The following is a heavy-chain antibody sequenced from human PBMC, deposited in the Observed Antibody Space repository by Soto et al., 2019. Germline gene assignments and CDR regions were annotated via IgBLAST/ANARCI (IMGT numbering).Heavy chain of an antibody. CDR1: GGSISSSSYY. CDR3: ARPVSYGDLPDY. D-gene: IGHD4-17*01. CDR2: IYYSGST. V-gene: IGHV4-39*01. J-gene: IGHJ4*02. Sequence: SETLSLTCTVSGGSISSSSYYWGWIRQPPGKGLEWIGSIYYSGSTYYNPSLKSRVTMSVDTSKNQFSLKLSSVTAADTAVYYCARPVSYGDLPDYWGQGTLVTVSS.